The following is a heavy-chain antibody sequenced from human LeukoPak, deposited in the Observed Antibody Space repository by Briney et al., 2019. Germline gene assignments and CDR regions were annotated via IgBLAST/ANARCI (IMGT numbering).Heavy chain of an antibody. Sequence: ASVNVSCTASGYTFTSYYMHWVRQDPGQGLEWMGIINPSGGSTSYAQKFQGRVTMTRDTSTSTVYMELSSLRSEDTAVFYCARTPNDFWSGYPYYYYGMDVWGQGTTVTVSS. J-gene: IGHJ6*02. CDR3: ARTPNDFWSGYPYYYYGMDV. V-gene: IGHV1-46*01. D-gene: IGHD3-3*01. CDR1: GYTFTSYY. CDR2: INPSGGST.